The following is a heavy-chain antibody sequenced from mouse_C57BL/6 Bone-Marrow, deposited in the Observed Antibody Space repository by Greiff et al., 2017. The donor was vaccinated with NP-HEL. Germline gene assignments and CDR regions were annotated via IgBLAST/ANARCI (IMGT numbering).Heavy chain of an antibody. D-gene: IGHD2-4*01. CDR3: APTMITTETFAY. CDR2: IHPNSGST. V-gene: IGHV1-64*01. CDR1: GYTFTSYW. Sequence: VQLQQPGAELVKPGASVKLSCKASGYTFTSYWMHWVKQRPGQGLEWIGMIHPNSGSTNYNEKFKSKATLTVDKSSSTAYMQLSSLTSEDSAVYYCAPTMITTETFAYWGQGTLVTVSA. J-gene: IGHJ3*01.